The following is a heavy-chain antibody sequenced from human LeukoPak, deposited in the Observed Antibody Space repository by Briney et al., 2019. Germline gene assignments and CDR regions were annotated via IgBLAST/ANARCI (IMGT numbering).Heavy chain of an antibody. CDR2: IYYSGST. V-gene: IGHV4-31*03. J-gene: IGHJ5*02. CDR3: ARHSRRDGFS. CDR1: GGSISSGGYY. Sequence: SETLSLTCTVSGGSISSGGYYWSWIRQHPGKGLEWIGHIYYSGSTDYNPSLKSRVTISVDTSKNQFSLKLSSVTAADTAVYYCARHSRRDGFSWGQGTLVTVSS. D-gene: IGHD5-24*01.